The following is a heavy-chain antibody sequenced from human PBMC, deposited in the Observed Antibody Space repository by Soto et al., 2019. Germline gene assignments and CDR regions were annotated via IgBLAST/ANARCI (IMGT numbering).Heavy chain of an antibody. CDR3: AKVRLAARPDCLDY. Sequence: GGSLRLSCAASGFTFSSYWMSWVRQAPGKGLEWVAVISYDGSNKYYADSVKGRFTISRDNSKNTLYLQMNSLRAEDTAVYYCAKVRLAARPDCLDYWGQGTLVTVSS. V-gene: IGHV3-30*18. CDR1: GFTFSSYW. D-gene: IGHD6-6*01. J-gene: IGHJ4*02. CDR2: ISYDGSNK.